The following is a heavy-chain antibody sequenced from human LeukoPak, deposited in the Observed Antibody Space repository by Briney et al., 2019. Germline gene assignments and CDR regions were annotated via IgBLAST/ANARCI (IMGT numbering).Heavy chain of an antibody. Sequence: SVKVSCKASGDTFNRDPISWVRQAPGQGLEWMGGIIPIFGTANYAQNFQGRLTIAGDESRRTAYMELGSLRSEDTAVYYCASGGGVLRYFDWLNYWGQGTLVTVSS. D-gene: IGHD3-9*01. CDR2: IIPIFGTA. CDR3: ASGGGVLRYFDWLNY. CDR1: GDTFNRDP. V-gene: IGHV1-69*13. J-gene: IGHJ4*02.